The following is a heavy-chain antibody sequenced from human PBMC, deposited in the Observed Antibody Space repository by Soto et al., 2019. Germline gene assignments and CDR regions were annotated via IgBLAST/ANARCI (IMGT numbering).Heavy chain of an antibody. V-gene: IGHV4-31*03. CDR3: ARAQTIFGIITVFDY. J-gene: IGHJ4*02. Sequence: SETLSLTCTVSGGSINSGGYYWSWIRQHPGKGLEWIGYIYYSGSTYYDPSLKSRVTISVDTSKNQFSLKLTSVTAADTAVYFCARAQTIFGIITVFDYWGQGTLVTVSS. D-gene: IGHD3-3*01. CDR1: GGSINSGGYY. CDR2: IYYSGST.